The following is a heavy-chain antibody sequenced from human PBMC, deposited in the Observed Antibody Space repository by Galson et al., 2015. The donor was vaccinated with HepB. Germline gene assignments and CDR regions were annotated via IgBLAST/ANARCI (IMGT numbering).Heavy chain of an antibody. Sequence: SLRLSCAASGFTVSNNYMSLVRQAPGKGLEWVSVMYRGGTTYYADSVEGRFTISRDNSKNTFFLQMNSLRAEDTAVYYCARGPKATHYYDSSGLGDAFDIWGQGTMVTVSS. CDR1: GFTVSNNY. CDR3: ARGPKATHYYDSSGLGDAFDI. J-gene: IGHJ3*02. CDR2: MYRGGTT. V-gene: IGHV3-53*01. D-gene: IGHD3-22*01.